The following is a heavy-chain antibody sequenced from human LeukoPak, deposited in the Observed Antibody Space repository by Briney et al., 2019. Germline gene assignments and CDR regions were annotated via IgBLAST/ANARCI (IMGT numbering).Heavy chain of an antibody. Sequence: ASVKVSCKASGGTFSSYAISWVRQAPGQGLEWMGGIIPIFDTANYAQKFQGRVTITADESTSTAYMELSSLRSEDTAVYYCARDPGGGMGGLAFTLGYWAQGTLVTVSS. D-gene: IGHD1-26*01. CDR3: ARDPGGGMGGLAFTLGY. CDR2: IIPIFDTA. CDR1: GGTFSSYA. J-gene: IGHJ4*02. V-gene: IGHV1-69*13.